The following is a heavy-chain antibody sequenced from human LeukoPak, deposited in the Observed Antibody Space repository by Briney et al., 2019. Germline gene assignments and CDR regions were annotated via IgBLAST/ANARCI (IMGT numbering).Heavy chain of an antibody. V-gene: IGHV4-59*01. Sequence: PSETLSLTCTVSGGSISPYYWTWIRQSPGKALEWIGYIYYSGRTSYHPSLKSRVTMSVDTSKNQFSLQLSSVTAADTAVYYCARDGNPWNLDVWGRGTLVTVSS. CDR1: GGSISPYY. J-gene: IGHJ2*01. D-gene: IGHD1-14*01. CDR2: IYYSGRT. CDR3: ARDGNPWNLDV.